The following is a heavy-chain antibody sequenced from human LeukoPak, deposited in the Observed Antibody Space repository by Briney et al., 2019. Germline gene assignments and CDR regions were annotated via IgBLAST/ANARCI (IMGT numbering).Heavy chain of an antibody. CDR1: GSTFSSYA. V-gene: IGHV1-69*04. D-gene: IGHD4-17*01. CDR3: ARYCDYGDCSPNDY. CDR2: IIPILGIA. J-gene: IGHJ4*02. Sequence: SVKVSCKASGSTFSSYAISWVRQAPGQGLEWMGRIIPILGIANYAQKFQGRVTITADKSTSTAYMELSSLRSEDTAVYYCARYCDYGDCSPNDYWGQGTLVTVSS.